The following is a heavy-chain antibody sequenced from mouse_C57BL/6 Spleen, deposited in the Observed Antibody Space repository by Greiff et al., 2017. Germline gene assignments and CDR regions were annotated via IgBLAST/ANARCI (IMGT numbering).Heavy chain of an antibody. CDR3: AVYYSNTWFAY. V-gene: IGHV1-82*01. J-gene: IGHJ3*01. D-gene: IGHD2-5*01. CDR2: INPGDGDT. Sequence: VKLVESGPGLVKPGASVKISCKASGYAFSSSCMTWVKQRPGKGLEWIGRINPGDGDTNYNGKFKGRVILTADKSSNTAYLQLSSLTSEDSAVYFCAVYYSNTWFAYWGQGTLVTVSA. CDR1: GYAFSSSC.